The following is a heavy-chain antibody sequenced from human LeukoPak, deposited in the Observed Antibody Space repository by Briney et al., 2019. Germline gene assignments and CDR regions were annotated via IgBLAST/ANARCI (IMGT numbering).Heavy chain of an antibody. Sequence: PSETLSLTCAVSGYSIRSGYYWGWIRQPPGKGLEWIGSIYHSGSTYYNPSLKSRVTISVETSKNQFSLKLSSVTAADTAVYYCARHAYSNYLLDYWGQGTLVTVSS. CDR2: IYHSGST. D-gene: IGHD4-11*01. CDR3: ARHAYSNYLLDY. J-gene: IGHJ4*02. V-gene: IGHV4-38-2*01. CDR1: GYSIRSGYY.